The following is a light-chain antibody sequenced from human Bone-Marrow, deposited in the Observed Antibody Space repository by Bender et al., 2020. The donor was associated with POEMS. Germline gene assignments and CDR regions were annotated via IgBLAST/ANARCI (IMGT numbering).Light chain of an antibody. CDR2: EVG. CDR1: SSDVGGYNF. V-gene: IGLV2-18*02. Sequence: QSALTQPPSASGSPGQSVTISCTGTSSDVGGYNFVSWYQQHPGKAPKLMIYEVGNRPSGVPDRFSGSKSGNTASLTISGLQAEDEADYYCSSFTTTNPLFGGGTKLTVL. CDR3: SSFTTTNPL. J-gene: IGLJ2*01.